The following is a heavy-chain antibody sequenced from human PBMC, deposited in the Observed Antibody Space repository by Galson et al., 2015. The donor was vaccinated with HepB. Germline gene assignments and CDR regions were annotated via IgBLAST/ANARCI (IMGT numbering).Heavy chain of an antibody. Sequence: CKASGFTFTSSAVQWVRQARGQRLEWIGWIVVGSGNTNYAQKFQERVTITRDMSTSTAYMELSSLRSEDTAVYYCAADQGTLRFLEWSLDYWGQGTLVTVSS. J-gene: IGHJ4*02. CDR1: GFTFTSSA. CDR2: IVVGSGNT. CDR3: AADQGTLRFLEWSLDY. V-gene: IGHV1-58*01. D-gene: IGHD3-3*01.